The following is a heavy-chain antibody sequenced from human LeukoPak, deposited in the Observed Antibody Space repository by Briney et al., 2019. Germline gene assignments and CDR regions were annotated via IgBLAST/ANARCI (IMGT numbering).Heavy chain of an antibody. D-gene: IGHD3-10*01. CDR2: LSGSGGST. CDR3: AKDRWSYYGSGIDY. CDR1: GFTFSSYA. Sequence: GGSLRLSCAASGFTFSSYAMSWVRQAPGKGLEWVSILSGSGGSTNYADSVKGRFTISRDNSKNTLYLQMNSLRAEGTAVYYCAKDRWSYYGSGIDYWGQGTLVTVSS. J-gene: IGHJ4*02. V-gene: IGHV3-23*01.